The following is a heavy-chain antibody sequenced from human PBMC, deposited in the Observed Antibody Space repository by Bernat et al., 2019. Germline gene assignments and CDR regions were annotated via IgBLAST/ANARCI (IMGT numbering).Heavy chain of an antibody. CDR1: GYSIRSGYY. V-gene: IGHV4-38-2*02. D-gene: IGHD3-22*01. CDR3: AREDYDSSGYYASAYFQH. Sequence: QVQLQESGPQLVKPSETLSLTCDVSGYSIRSGYYWAWIRQPPGKGLEWIGTMYLSGNTYYNPSLKSRVTMSVDPSKNQFSLKLSSVTAADTAVYYCAREDYDSSGYYASAYFQHWGQGTLVAVSS. J-gene: IGHJ1*01. CDR2: MYLSGNT.